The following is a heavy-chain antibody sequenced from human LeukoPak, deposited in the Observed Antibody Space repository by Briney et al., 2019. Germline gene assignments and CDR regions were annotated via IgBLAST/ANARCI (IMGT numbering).Heavy chain of an antibody. D-gene: IGHD2-2*01. Sequence: GAPVKASCKASGGTFSSYTISWGRQAPGHRLEWMGRIIPILGIANYAQKFQGRVTITADKSTSTAYMELSSLRSEDTAVYYCARDRGYCSSTSCYYYYYYGMDVWGQGTTVTVSS. CDR3: ARDRGYCSSTSCYYYYYYGMDV. V-gene: IGHV1-69*04. CDR1: GGTFSSYT. J-gene: IGHJ6*02. CDR2: IIPILGIA.